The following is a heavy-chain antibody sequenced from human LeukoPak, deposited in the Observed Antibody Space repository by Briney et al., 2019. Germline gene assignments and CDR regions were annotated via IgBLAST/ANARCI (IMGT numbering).Heavy chain of an antibody. J-gene: IGHJ4*02. CDR3: ARAPDSSGYYYHFDY. CDR2: ISYGGNNQ. V-gene: IGHV3-30-3*01. Sequence: PGGSLRLSCGASGFMFSQYAMNWVRQAPGQGLEWVAIISYGGNNQNYAESVKGRFTIYRDNTKNTVYLQINSLRPEDTAVYYCARAPDSSGYYYHFDYWGQGTLVTVSS. D-gene: IGHD3-22*01. CDR1: GFMFSQYA.